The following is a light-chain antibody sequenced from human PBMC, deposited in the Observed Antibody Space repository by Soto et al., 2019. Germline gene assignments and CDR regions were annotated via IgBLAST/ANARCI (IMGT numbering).Light chain of an antibody. CDR1: SSNIGARYD. J-gene: IGLJ1*01. CDR2: GNS. V-gene: IGLV1-40*01. CDR3: PSYDSSLSGYV. Sequence: QSVLTQPPSVSGAPGQRVTISCTGSSSNIGARYDVHWYQQLPGTAPKLLIYGNSNRPSGVPDRFSGSKSGTSASLAITGLQAEDEADYYCPSYDSSLSGYVFGTGTKVTVL.